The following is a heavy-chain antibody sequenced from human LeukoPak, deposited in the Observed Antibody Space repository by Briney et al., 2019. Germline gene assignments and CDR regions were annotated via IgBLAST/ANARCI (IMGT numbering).Heavy chain of an antibody. CDR2: IYTSGST. V-gene: IGHV4-61*02. Sequence: SETLSLTCTVSGGSISSGSYYWRWIRQPAGKGLEWIGRIYTSGSTNYNPSLKSRVTISVDTSKNQFSLKLSSVTAADTAVYYCARGDYYDSSGYYHPNYFDYWGQGTLVTVSS. D-gene: IGHD3-22*01. CDR3: ARGDYYDSSGYYHPNYFDY. J-gene: IGHJ4*02. CDR1: GGSISSGSYY.